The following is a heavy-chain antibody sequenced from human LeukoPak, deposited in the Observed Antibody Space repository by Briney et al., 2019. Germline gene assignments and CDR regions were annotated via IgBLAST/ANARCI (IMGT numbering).Heavy chain of an antibody. D-gene: IGHD5-12*01. V-gene: IGHV5-51*01. J-gene: IGHJ4*02. CDR2: IYSGDSDT. CDR1: GDSFTIDW. Sequence: GESLKISCKGSGDSFTIDWIVGARHVRGKGREWMGIIYSGDSDTRYTPSFQRQDTISPHKCISTPYLQGRSLNAPHTRRCFCASSRRYSGYLHFDYWGQGTLVPVSS. CDR3: ASSRRYSGYLHFDY.